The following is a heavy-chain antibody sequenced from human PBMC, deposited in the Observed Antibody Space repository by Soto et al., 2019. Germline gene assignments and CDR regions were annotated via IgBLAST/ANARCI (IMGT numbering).Heavy chain of an antibody. Sequence: AASVEVSCKASGGTFSSYAISWVRQAPGQGLEWMGGIIPIFGTANYAQKFQGRVTITADESTSTAYMELSSLRSEDTAVYYCAREVGATLNWFDPWGQGTLVTV. CDR2: IIPIFGTA. J-gene: IGHJ5*02. CDR3: AREVGATLNWFDP. D-gene: IGHD1-26*01. CDR1: GGTFSSYA. V-gene: IGHV1-69*13.